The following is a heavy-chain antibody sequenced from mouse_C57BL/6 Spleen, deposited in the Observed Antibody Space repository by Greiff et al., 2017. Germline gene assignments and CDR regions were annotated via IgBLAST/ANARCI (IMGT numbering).Heavy chain of an antibody. CDR2: IDPSDSET. D-gene: IGHD2-2*01. V-gene: IGHV1-52*01. Sequence: VQLQQPGAELVRPGSSVKLSCKASGYTFTSYWMHWVKQRPIQGLEWIGNIDPSDSETHYNQKFKDKATLTVDKSSSTAYMQLSSLTSEDSAVYYWARGYGYDVWYFDVWGTGTTVTVSS. CDR1: GYTFTSYW. CDR3: ARGYGYDVWYFDV. J-gene: IGHJ1*03.